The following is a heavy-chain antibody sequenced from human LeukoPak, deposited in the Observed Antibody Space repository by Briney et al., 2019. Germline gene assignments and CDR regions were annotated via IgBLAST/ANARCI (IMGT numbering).Heavy chain of an antibody. J-gene: IGHJ4*02. Sequence: GGSLSLSCAASGFTFSSYWMSWVRQAPGKGLEWVANIKQDGSEKYYVDSVKGRFTISRDNAKNSLYLQMNSLRAEDTAVYYCARVFRSTVTGEYYFDYWGQGTLVTVSS. CDR1: GFTFSSYW. CDR2: IKQDGSEK. V-gene: IGHV3-7*01. CDR3: ARVFRSTVTGEYYFDY. D-gene: IGHD4-11*01.